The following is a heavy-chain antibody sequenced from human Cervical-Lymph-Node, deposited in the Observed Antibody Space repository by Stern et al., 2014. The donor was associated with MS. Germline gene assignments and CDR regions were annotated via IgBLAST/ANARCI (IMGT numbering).Heavy chain of an antibody. J-gene: IGHJ4*02. D-gene: IGHD2-2*01. CDR1: GFTFGDYA. Sequence: VQLGQSGGGLVQPGRSLRLSCTASGFTFGDYAMSWFRQAPGKGLEWVCFIRTKRYDETTQYGASVKGRFTISRDDSRSIAYLQMSSLKSEDTAVYYCTRGRGTNSYHWGQGVLVTVSS. CDR2: IRTKRYDETT. CDR3: TRGRGTNSYH. V-gene: IGHV3-49*03.